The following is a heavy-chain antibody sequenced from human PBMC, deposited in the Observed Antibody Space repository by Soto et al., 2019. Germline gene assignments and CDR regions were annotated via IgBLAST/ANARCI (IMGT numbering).Heavy chain of an antibody. CDR2: ISSSGDT. V-gene: IGHV3-11*01. J-gene: IGHJ4*02. CDR1: GFTFSDYY. D-gene: IGHD2-2*02. Sequence: QVQLVESGGGLVKPGGSLRLSCAASGFTFSDYYMSWIRLAPGKGLEWVSYISSSGDTDYADAVKGRFTISSDNAKISLSRQMNSLRAEDTAVYYCARDCTLTSVNCYNAYWGQGTLVTVSP. CDR3: ARDCTLTSVNCYNAY.